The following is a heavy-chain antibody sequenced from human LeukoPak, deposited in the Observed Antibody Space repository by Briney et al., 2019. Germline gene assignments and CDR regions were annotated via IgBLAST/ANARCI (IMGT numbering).Heavy chain of an antibody. D-gene: IGHD3-10*01. CDR1: GYTFTSYG. CDR2: INAYNGNT. Sequence: ASLKVSCKASGYTFTSYGISWVRQAPGQGLEWMGWINAYNGNTNYAQKLQGRVTMTTDTSTSTAYMELRSLRSDDTAVYYCARGVGGDAYYYGSGSYYHYFDYWGQGTLVTVSS. J-gene: IGHJ4*02. CDR3: ARGVGGDAYYYGSGSYYHYFDY. V-gene: IGHV1-18*01.